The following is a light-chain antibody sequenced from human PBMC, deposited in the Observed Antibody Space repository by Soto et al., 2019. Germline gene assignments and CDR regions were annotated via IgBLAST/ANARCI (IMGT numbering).Light chain of an antibody. CDR2: DAC. J-gene: IGKJ1*01. Sequence: DIQMTQSPSTLSASVGDRVTITCRASQSINSWMAWYQQKPGRAPKLLIYDACSLESGVPSRFSGSRSGTEFTLNISSLQPDDFATYYCQHYNSYSWTFGQGTKVEIK. CDR1: QSINSW. V-gene: IGKV1-5*01. CDR3: QHYNSYSWT.